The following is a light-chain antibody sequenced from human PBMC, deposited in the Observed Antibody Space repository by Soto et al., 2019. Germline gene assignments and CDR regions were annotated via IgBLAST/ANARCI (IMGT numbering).Light chain of an antibody. V-gene: IGKV3-11*01. CDR2: DAS. Sequence: DIVLTQSPATLSLSPGERATLSCRASQSVGSYLAWYQQKPGQAPSLLIYDASGRATGIPARFSGSGSGTDFTLTISSLEPEDFAVYYCQQRSNWRSTFGQGTRLEIK. CDR3: QQRSNWRST. CDR1: QSVGSY. J-gene: IGKJ5*01.